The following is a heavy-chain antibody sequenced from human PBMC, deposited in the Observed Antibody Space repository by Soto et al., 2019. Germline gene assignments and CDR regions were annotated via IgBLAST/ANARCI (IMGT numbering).Heavy chain of an antibody. CDR2: IRSKANSYAT. V-gene: IGHV3-73*01. D-gene: IGHD3-10*01. CDR3: RLWVRGVTDLDAFDI. Sequence: GGSLRLSCAASGFTFSGSAMHWVRQASGKGLEWVGRIRSKANSYATAYAASVEGRFTISRDDSKNTAYLQMNSLKTEDTAVYYCRLWVRGVTDLDAFDIWGQGTMVTVSS. CDR1: GFTFSGSA. J-gene: IGHJ3*02.